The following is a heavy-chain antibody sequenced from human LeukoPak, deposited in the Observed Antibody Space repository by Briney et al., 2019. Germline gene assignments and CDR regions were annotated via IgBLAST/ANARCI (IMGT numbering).Heavy chain of an antibody. J-gene: IGHJ6*03. Sequence: PGGSLRLSCAASGFTFSNYNMNWVRQAPGKGLEWVSCISSSSSYIYYADSVKGRFTISRENAKNSLYLQMNSLRAEDTALYFCAREPLTYSNHKLGHYMDVWGKGTTVTVSS. CDR2: ISSSSSYI. CDR1: GFTFSNYN. V-gene: IGHV3-21*01. D-gene: IGHD4-11*01. CDR3: AREPLTYSNHKLGHYMDV.